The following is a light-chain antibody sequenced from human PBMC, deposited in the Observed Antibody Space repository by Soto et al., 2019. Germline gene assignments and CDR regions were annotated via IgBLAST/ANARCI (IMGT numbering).Light chain of an antibody. V-gene: IGLV2-8*01. Sequence: QSALTQPPSASGSPGQSVTISCTGTSSDVGRYNSVSWYQQHPGRAPKLMIYEVSKRPSGVPDRFSGSKSGNTASLTVSGLQADDEDDYYCSSPSGRDTRVFGGGTKLTVL. CDR3: SSPSGRDTRV. J-gene: IGLJ3*02. CDR1: SSDVGRYNS. CDR2: EVS.